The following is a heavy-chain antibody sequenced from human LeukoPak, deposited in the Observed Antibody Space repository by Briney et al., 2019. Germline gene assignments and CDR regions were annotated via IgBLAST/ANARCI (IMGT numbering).Heavy chain of an antibody. J-gene: IGHJ4*02. CDR2: ISHSGST. CDR3: ARAGSGWYFDY. CDR1: GGSFSGYY. V-gene: IGHV4-34*01. Sequence: PSETLSLTCAVYGGSFSGYYWSWIRQPPGKGLEWIGEISHSGSTNYNPSLKSRVTISVDTSKNQFSLKLSSVTAADTAVYYCARAGSGWYFDYWGQGTLVTVSS. D-gene: IGHD6-19*01.